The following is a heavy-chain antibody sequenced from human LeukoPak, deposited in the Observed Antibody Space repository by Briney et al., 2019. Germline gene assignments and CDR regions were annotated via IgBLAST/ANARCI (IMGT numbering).Heavy chain of an antibody. CDR2: INNDGSST. CDR1: GVSFSTYW. D-gene: IGHD2-21*02. J-gene: IGHJ4*02. Sequence: PGGSLRLSCAASGVSFSTYWMHWGRHAPGEGLVWVSRINNDGSSTSYADSVKGRFTISRDNAKNTLYLQMNSLRAEDTAVYYCVRETMTAPGNWGQGTLVTVSS. CDR3: VRETMTAPGN. V-gene: IGHV3-74*01.